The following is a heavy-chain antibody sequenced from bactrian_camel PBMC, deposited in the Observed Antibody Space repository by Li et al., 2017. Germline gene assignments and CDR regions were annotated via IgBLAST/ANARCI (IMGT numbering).Heavy chain of an antibody. J-gene: IGHJ4*01. V-gene: IGHV3S40*01. CDR2: INSGGGVT. Sequence: VQLVESGGGLVQPGGSLRLSCAASGFRFSRYDMSWVRQTPGTGLEWVSGINSGGGVTRSPDSVKGRFTISRDNAKNTVYLQMNSLKPDDTAVYYCVRDGATSAGLWFDYWGQGTQVTVS. CDR1: GFRFSRYD. D-gene: IGHD1*01. CDR3: VRDGATSAGLWFDY.